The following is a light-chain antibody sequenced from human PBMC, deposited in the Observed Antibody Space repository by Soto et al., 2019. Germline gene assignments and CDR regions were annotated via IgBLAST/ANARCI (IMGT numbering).Light chain of an antibody. CDR2: DVS. V-gene: IGLV2-14*01. CDR3: SSYTSSSTLYV. J-gene: IGLJ1*01. Sequence: QSVLTQPASVSGCPGQSITISCTGTSSDVGGYNYVSWYQQHPGKAPKLMIYDVSNRPSGVSNRFSGSKSGNTASLTISGLQAEDEAYYYCSSYTSSSTLYVFGTGTKVTV. CDR1: SSDVGGYNY.